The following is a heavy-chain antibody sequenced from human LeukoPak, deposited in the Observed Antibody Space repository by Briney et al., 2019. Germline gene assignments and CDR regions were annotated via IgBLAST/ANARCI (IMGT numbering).Heavy chain of an antibody. D-gene: IGHD4-11*01. CDR2: VKSDGSST. Sequence: GGSLRLSCAASGFTFSRYAMQGVRHARGKGVVWVSRVKSDGSSTSYADSVKGRFTISRDNARNTLYLQMNSLRAEDTAVYYCARDGFLGPVTTYLDYWGQGTPVTVSS. CDR3: ARDGFLGPVTTYLDY. CDR1: GFTFSRYA. J-gene: IGHJ4*02. V-gene: IGHV3-74*01.